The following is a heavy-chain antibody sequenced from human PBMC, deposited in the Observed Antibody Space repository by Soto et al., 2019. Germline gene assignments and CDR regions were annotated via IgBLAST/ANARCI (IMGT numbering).Heavy chain of an antibody. CDR1: GGSFSGYY. J-gene: IGHJ6*03. Sequence: QVQLQQWGAGLLKPAETLSLTCAVYGGSFSGYYWSWIRQPPGKGLEWIGEINHSGSTNYNPSLKSRVTISVDTSKNQFSLKLSSVTAADTAVYYCAREGRYYYMDVWGKGTTVTVSS. CDR3: AREGRYYYMDV. CDR2: INHSGST. V-gene: IGHV4-34*01.